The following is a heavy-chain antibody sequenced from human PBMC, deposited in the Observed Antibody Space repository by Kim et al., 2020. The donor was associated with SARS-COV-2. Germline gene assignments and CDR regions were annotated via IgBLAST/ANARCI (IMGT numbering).Heavy chain of an antibody. CDR2: IRPSSDAT. Sequence: GGSLRLSCAASGFTFSSFFMRWVRQAPGKGLEWVSTIRPSSDATYYADSVKGRFTISRDNSKNMVFLQMDSLRADDSAVYYCAKGETPTRHFDNCGQGTL. CDR3: AKGETPTRHFDN. D-gene: IGHD1-1*01. J-gene: IGHJ4*02. V-gene: IGHV3-23*01. CDR1: GFTFSSFF.